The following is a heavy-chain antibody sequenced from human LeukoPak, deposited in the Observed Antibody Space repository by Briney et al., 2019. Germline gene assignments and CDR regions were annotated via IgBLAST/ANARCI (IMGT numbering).Heavy chain of an antibody. V-gene: IGHV4-34*01. J-gene: IGHJ3*02. Sequence: SETLSLTCAVYGGSFSGYYWSWIRQPPGKGLEWIGEINHSGSTNYNPSLKSRATISVDTSKNQFSLKLSSVTAADTAVYYCARALRGQLRAFDIWGQGTMVTVSS. CDR3: ARALRGQLRAFDI. CDR1: GGSFSGYY. D-gene: IGHD3-10*01. CDR2: INHSGST.